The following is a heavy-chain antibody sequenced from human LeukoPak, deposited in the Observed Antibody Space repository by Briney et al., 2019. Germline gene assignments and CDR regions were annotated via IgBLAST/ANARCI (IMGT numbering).Heavy chain of an antibody. V-gene: IGHV3-7*01. CDR3: ARGELLPD. J-gene: IGHJ4*02. Sequence: PGGSLRLPCEASGFTFSSYWMSWVRQAPGRGLEWVANIKQDGSEKYYVDSVKGRFTISRDNAKNSLYLQMNSLRAEDTAVYYCARGELLPDWGQGTLVTVSS. D-gene: IGHD1-26*01. CDR1: GFTFSSYW. CDR2: IKQDGSEK.